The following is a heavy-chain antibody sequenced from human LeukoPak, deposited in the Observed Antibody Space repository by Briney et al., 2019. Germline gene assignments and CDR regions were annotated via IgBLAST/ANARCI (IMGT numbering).Heavy chain of an antibody. V-gene: IGHV3-23*01. CDR2: ISGSGGST. CDR3: AKGGSYYDDAFDI. J-gene: IGHJ3*02. CDR1: GFTFSSYA. Sequence: PGGSLRLSCAASGFTFSSYAMSWVRQAPGKGLEWVSAISGSGGSTYYADSVKGRFTISRDNSKNTLYLQTNSLRAEDTAVYYCAKGGSYYDDAFDIWGQGAMVTVSS. D-gene: IGHD1-26*01.